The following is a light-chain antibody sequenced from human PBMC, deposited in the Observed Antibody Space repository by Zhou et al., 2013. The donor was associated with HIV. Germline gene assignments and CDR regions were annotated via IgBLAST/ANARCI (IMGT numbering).Light chain of an antibody. V-gene: IGKV1-12*01. CDR2: GAS. J-gene: IGKJ4*01. CDR1: QGISKW. CDR3: QQYGSSRVT. Sequence: DIQMTQSPSSVSASVGDRITITCRASQGISKWLAWYQQKPGKAPKLLIYGASSRATGIPDRFSGSGSGTDFTLTISRLEPEDFAVYYCQQYGSSRVTFGGGTKVEIK.